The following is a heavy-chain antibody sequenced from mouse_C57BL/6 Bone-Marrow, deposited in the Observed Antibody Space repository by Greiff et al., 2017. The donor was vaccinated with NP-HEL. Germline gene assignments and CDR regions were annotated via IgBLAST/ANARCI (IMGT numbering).Heavy chain of an antibody. J-gene: IGHJ1*03. CDR1: GYAFSSSW. CDR3: AREDYYGSSEYFDV. CDR2: TYPGDGDT. D-gene: IGHD1-1*01. Sequence: VQLQQSGPELVKPGASVKISCKASGYAFSSSWMNWVKQRPGKGLEWIGRTYPGDGDTNYNGKFKGKATLTADKSSSTAYMQLSSLTSEDSAVYFCAREDYYGSSEYFDVWGTGTTVTVSS. V-gene: IGHV1-82*01.